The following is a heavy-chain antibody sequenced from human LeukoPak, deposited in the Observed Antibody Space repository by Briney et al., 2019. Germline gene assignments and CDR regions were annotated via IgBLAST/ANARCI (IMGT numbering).Heavy chain of an antibody. CDR2: IYYSGST. V-gene: IGHV4-59*08. CDR3: ARLTDYSSSWFD. CDR1: DGSISSYY. Sequence: SETLSLTCTVSDGSISSYYWSLLRQPPGKRLEWSGYIYYSGSTNYNPSLKSRVTISVDTSNNPFSLQRSTLTASDTAVYYCARLTDYSSSWFDWGQGTLVTVSS. J-gene: IGHJ4*02. D-gene: IGHD6-13*01.